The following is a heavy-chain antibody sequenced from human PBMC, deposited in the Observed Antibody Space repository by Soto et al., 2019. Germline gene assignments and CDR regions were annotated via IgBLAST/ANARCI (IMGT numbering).Heavy chain of an antibody. J-gene: IGHJ4*02. CDR1: CCSISSGGYS. CDR3: AAGGGLPRYY. Sequence: LQLQESGSGLVKPSQTLSLTCSVSCCSISSGGYSWSWIRQPPGKGLEWIGYIYHSGSTYYNPSLKSRVTISVDRSKNQFSLKLSSVTAADTAVYYCAAGGGLPRYYWGQGTLVTVSS. CDR2: IYHSGST. V-gene: IGHV4-30-2*01. D-gene: IGHD5-12*01.